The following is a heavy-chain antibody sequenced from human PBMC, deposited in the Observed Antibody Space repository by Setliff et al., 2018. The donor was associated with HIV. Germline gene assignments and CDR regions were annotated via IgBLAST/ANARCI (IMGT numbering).Heavy chain of an antibody. CDR3: ARTDYGGNSGGNYFDY. CDR1: GYTFTTYD. V-gene: IGHV1-18*01. Sequence: AASVKVSCKASGYTFTTYDITWVRQAPGQGLEWLGWISPYNGHTNFAQKFQGRVTMTTDTATSTAYMDVRSLRSDDTAVYYCARTDYGGNSGGNYFDYWGQGSLVTVSS. D-gene: IGHD4-17*01. CDR2: ISPYNGHT. J-gene: IGHJ4*02.